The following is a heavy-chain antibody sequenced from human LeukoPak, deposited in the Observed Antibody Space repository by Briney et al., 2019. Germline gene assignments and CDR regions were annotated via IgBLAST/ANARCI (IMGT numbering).Heavy chain of an antibody. Sequence: SETLSLTCTVSGDSISTSKSYWGWIRQPPLKGLEWIGRIYYTGNTYYNASLKSRVTIPVDTSKNQFSLKLSSVTAADTAVYYCARVLSNPWYYYYYMDVWGKGTTVTVSS. V-gene: IGHV4-39*07. CDR2: IYYTGNT. CDR1: GDSISTSKSY. CDR3: ARVLSNPWYYYYYMDV. J-gene: IGHJ6*03. D-gene: IGHD4-11*01.